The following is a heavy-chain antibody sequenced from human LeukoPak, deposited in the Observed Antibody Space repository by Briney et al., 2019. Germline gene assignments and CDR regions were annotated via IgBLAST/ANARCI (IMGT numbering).Heavy chain of an antibody. V-gene: IGHV3-48*03. CDR3: ARVIAEYYYDSSGYYWDYFDY. CDR2: ISSSGSTI. D-gene: IGHD3-22*01. Sequence: GGSLRLSCAASGFTFSSYEMNWVRQAPGKGLEWVSYISSSGSTIYYADSVKGRFTISRDNAKNSLYLQMNSLRAEDTAVYYCARVIAEYYYDSSGYYWDYFDYWGQGTLVTVSS. J-gene: IGHJ4*02. CDR1: GFTFSSYE.